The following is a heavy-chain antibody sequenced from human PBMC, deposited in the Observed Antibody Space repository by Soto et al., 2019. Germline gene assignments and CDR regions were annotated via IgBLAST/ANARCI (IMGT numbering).Heavy chain of an antibody. CDR1: GWSFSGYY. V-gene: IGHV4-34*01. Sequence: XETLSLTCAVYGWSFSGYYWSWIRQPPGKGLEWIGEINHSGSTNYNPSLKSRVTISVDTSKNQFSLKLSSVTAADTAVYYCARGDKYYDFWSGYYTWFDHWGQGTLVTVSS. D-gene: IGHD3-3*01. CDR2: INHSGST. CDR3: ARGDKYYDFWSGYYTWFDH. J-gene: IGHJ5*02.